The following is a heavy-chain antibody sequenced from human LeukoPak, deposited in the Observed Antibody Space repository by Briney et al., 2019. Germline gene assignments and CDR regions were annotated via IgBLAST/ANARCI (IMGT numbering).Heavy chain of an antibody. CDR1: GGSFSGYY. V-gene: IGHV4-34*01. Sequence: TSETLSLTCAVYGGSFSGYYWSWIRQPPGKGLEWIGEINHSGSTNYNPSLKSRVTISVDTSKNQFSLKLSSVTAADTAVYYCASPGRYYDSSGYGDPFDIWGQGTMVTVSS. J-gene: IGHJ3*02. D-gene: IGHD3-22*01. CDR2: INHSGST. CDR3: ASPGRYYDSSGYGDPFDI.